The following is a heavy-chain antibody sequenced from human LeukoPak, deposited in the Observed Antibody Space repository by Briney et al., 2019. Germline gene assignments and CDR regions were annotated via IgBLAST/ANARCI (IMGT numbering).Heavy chain of an antibody. J-gene: IGHJ4*02. D-gene: IGHD6-13*01. CDR1: GLHFTTYW. CDR2: IKQDGSDT. Sequence: GGSLRLSCAVSGLHFTTYWMTWVRQAPGKGLEWVGNIKQDGSDTIYVDSVKGRFTISRDNAKNSLYLQMNSLRAEDTAVYYCARDLYSSSWYFDPFFWGIDYWGQGTLVTVSS. CDR3: ARDLYSSSWYFDPFFWGIDY. V-gene: IGHV3-7*01.